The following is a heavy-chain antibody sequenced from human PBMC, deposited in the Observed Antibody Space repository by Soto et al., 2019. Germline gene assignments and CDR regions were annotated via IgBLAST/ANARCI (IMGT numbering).Heavy chain of an antibody. J-gene: IGHJ6*03. V-gene: IGHV3-30*18. D-gene: IGHD2-2*01. Sequence: GGSLRLSCAASGFTFSSYGMHWVRQAPGKGLEWVAVISYDGSNKYYADSVKGRFTISRDNSKNTLYLQMNSLRAEDTAVYYCAKMGYCSSTSCYARYYYYMDVWGKGTTVTVSS. CDR1: GFTFSSYG. CDR3: AKMGYCSSTSCYARYYYYMDV. CDR2: ISYDGSNK.